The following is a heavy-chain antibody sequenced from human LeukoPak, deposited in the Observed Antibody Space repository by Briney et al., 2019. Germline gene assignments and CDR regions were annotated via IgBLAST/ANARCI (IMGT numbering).Heavy chain of an antibody. J-gene: IGHJ5*02. Sequence: PSETLSLTCTVSGVSISGYYWSWVRQPAGKGLEWIGRIYTSGTTNYNPSLKSRVTMSVDTSKNQFSLKVSSVTAADTAVYYCARYRTDGIAWFDPWGQGTLVTVSS. D-gene: IGHD1-26*01. V-gene: IGHV4-4*07. CDR1: GVSISGYY. CDR3: ARYRTDGIAWFDP. CDR2: IYTSGTT.